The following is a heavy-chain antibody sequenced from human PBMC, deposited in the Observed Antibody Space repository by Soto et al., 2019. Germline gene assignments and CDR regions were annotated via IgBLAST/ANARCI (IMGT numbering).Heavy chain of an antibody. D-gene: IGHD6-6*01. Sequence: ASVKVSCKASGYTLTSYAMHWVRQAPGQRLEWMGWINAGNGNTKYSQKFQGRVTITRDTSASTAYMELSSLRSEDTAVYYCARPSSGTLDAFDIWGQGTVVTVSS. CDR1: GYTLTSYA. CDR3: ARPSSGTLDAFDI. J-gene: IGHJ3*02. CDR2: INAGNGNT. V-gene: IGHV1-3*01.